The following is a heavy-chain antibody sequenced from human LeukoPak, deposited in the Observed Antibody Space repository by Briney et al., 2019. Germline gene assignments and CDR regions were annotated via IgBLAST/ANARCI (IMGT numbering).Heavy chain of an antibody. D-gene: IGHD1-1*01. V-gene: IGHV4-59*01. CDR2: IYYSGST. Sequence: SETLSLTCTVSGGSISSYYWSWIRQPPGKGLEWIGYIYYSGSTNYNPSLKSRVTISVDSSKNQFSVKLSSVTAADTAVYYCARDPDDDTASYFDYWGQGTLVTVSS. CDR3: ARDPDDDTASYFDY. J-gene: IGHJ4*02. CDR1: GGSISSYY.